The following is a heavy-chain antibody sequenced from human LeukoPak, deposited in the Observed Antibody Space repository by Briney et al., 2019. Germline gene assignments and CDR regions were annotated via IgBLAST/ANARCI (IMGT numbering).Heavy chain of an antibody. CDR2: INVDNGKT. V-gene: IGHV1-3*01. CDR3: ARYRPPTSSFDS. J-gene: IGHJ4*02. D-gene: IGHD6-19*01. Sequence: ASVTVSCKASAYIFGGYALHWVRQAPGQRLEWMGWINVDNGKTKSSQKFQDRVTISWDTSANSGYMEMSSLRFEDSAVYFCARYRPPTSSFDSWGQGTLVTVSS. CDR1: AYIFGGYA.